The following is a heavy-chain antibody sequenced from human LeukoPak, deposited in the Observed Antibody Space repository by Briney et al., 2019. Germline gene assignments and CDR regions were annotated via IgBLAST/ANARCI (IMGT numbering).Heavy chain of an antibody. Sequence: GSSVKVSCKAPGGTFSSYAISWVRQAPGQGLEWMGRIIPIFGTANYAQKFQGRVTITTDESTSTAYMELSSLRSEDTAVYYCAREIMASYSGSYYFDYWGQGPLVTVSS. CDR2: IIPIFGTA. J-gene: IGHJ4*02. CDR1: GGTFSSYA. CDR3: AREIMASYSGSYYFDY. V-gene: IGHV1-69*05. D-gene: IGHD1-26*01.